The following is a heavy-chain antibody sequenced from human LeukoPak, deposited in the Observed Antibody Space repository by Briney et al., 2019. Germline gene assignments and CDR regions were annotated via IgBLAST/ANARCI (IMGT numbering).Heavy chain of an antibody. CDR3: ARQQYYYDNSGSWFYYYGMDV. Sequence: SETLSLTCTVSGGSISSGGYSWSWIRQHPGKGLEWIGYIYYSGSTNYNPSLKSRVTISVDTSKNQFSLKLSSVTAADTALYYCARQQYYYDNSGSWFYYYGMDVWGPGTTVTVSS. CDR1: GGSISSGGYS. CDR2: IYYSGST. D-gene: IGHD3-22*01. V-gene: IGHV4-61*08. J-gene: IGHJ6*02.